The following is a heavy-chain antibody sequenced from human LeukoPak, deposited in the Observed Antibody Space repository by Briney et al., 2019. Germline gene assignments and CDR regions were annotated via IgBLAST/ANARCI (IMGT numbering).Heavy chain of an antibody. CDR2: IYYSGST. J-gene: IGHJ4*02. CDR1: GGSISNSNYY. V-gene: IGHV4-39*01. CDR3: ARSGDAYNLLLDY. D-gene: IGHD5-24*01. Sequence: SETLSLTCTVSGGSISNSNYYWAWIRQPPGKGLEWIGSIYYSGSTYYNPSLRSRLTMSVDTSKNQFSLRLTSVTAADTALYYCARSGDAYNLLLDYWGQGALVTVSS.